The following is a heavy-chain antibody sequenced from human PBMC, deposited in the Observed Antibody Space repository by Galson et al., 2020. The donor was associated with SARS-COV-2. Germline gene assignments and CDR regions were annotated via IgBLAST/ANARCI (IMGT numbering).Heavy chain of an antibody. D-gene: IGHD3-3*01. Sequence: SETLSLTCTVSGDSIRSSSYFWGWIRQPPGKGLEWIGSISYSGKTYYTPSLKSRVTISVDTSKNQFSLMLSSVTAADTAVYYCARGVGAGTNDCWGQGTLVTVSS. CDR1: GDSIRSSSYF. CDR2: ISYSGKT. CDR3: ARGVGAGTNDC. J-gene: IGHJ4*02. V-gene: IGHV4-39*01.